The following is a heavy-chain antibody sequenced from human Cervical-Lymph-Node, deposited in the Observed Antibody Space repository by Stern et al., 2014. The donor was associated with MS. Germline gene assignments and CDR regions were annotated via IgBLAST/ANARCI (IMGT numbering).Heavy chain of an antibody. V-gene: IGHV3-11*01. CDR3: ARFKIASYYYYYYGMDV. Sequence: VQLVESGGGLVKPGGSLRLSCAASGFTFSDHYMTWIRQAPGKGLEWVSFISSSGTTIYDAESVKGRFTISRDNAKNSLYLQMNGLRAEDTAIYYCARFKIASYYYYYYGMDVWGQGTTVTVSS. D-gene: IGHD2-21*01. CDR2: ISSSGTTI. CDR1: GFTFSDHY. J-gene: IGHJ6*02.